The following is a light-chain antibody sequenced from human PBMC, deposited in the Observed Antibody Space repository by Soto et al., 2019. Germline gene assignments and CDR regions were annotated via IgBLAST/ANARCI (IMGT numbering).Light chain of an antibody. CDR3: QQYNNWPLT. J-gene: IGKJ4*01. CDR1: QSVSSV. Sequence: EIVMTQSPATLSVSPGERATLSCRASQSVSSVLAWYQQKPGQAPRLLIYGASTRATGIPARFSGSGSGTEFTLTISSLQSEDFAVYYRQQYNNWPLTFGGGTKVEIK. V-gene: IGKV3-15*01. CDR2: GAS.